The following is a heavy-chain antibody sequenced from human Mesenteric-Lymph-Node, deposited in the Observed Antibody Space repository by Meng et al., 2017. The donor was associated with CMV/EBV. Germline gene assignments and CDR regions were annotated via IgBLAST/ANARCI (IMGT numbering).Heavy chain of an antibody. V-gene: IGHV3-30*02. J-gene: IGHJ4*02. Sequence: GGSLRLSCAASGFSFRSYWMSWVRQAPGKGLEWVAFIRYDGSNKYYADSVKGRFTISRDNSKNTLYLQMNSLRAEDTAVYYCAKDMGFLEWLSYYFDYWGQGTLVTVSS. CDR2: IRYDGSNK. CDR1: GFSFRSYW. D-gene: IGHD3-3*01. CDR3: AKDMGFLEWLSYYFDY.